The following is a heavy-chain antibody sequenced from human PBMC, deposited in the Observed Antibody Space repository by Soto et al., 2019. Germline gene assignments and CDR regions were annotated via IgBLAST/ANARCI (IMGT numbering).Heavy chain of an antibody. V-gene: IGHV4-59*08. J-gene: IGHJ4*02. CDR3: ARRKTYYDFWSGYYDY. Sequence: SETLSLTCTVSGGSISSYYWSWIRQPPGKGLEWIGYIYYSGSTNYNPSLKSRVTISVDTSKNQFSLKLSSVTAADTAVYYCARRKTYYDFWSGYYDYWGQGTLVTVSS. D-gene: IGHD3-3*01. CDR1: GGSISSYY. CDR2: IYYSGST.